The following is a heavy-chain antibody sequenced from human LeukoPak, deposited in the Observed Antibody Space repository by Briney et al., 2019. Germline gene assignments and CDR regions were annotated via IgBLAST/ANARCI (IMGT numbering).Heavy chain of an antibody. J-gene: IGHJ4*02. D-gene: IGHD6-13*01. CDR1: GYSFTSYW. CDR2: IYPGDSDT. CDR3: AGTYSSSWYEFDY. Sequence: GESLKISCKGSGYSFTSYWIGWVRQMPGKGLEWMGIIYPGDSDTRYSPSFQGQVTISADKSISTAYLQWSSLKASDTAMYYCAGTYSSSWYEFDYWGQGTLVTVSS. V-gene: IGHV5-51*01.